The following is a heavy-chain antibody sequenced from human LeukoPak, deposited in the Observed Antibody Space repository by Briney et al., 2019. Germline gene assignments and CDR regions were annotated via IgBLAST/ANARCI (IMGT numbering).Heavy chain of an antibody. V-gene: IGHV1-18*01. D-gene: IGHD7-27*01. CDR3: ARDPGGTWGFDY. CDR2: ISVYSGNT. J-gene: IGHJ4*02. Sequence: ASVKVSCKASGYTFTSHGLSWARQAPGQGLEWMGWISVYSGNTNYAQKFQDRISMTTDTSTSTAYMELRSLKSDDTAVYYCARDPGGTWGFDYWGQGALVTVSS. CDR1: GYTFTSHG.